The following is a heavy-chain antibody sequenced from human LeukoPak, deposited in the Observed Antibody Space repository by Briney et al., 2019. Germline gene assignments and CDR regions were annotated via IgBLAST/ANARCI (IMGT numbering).Heavy chain of an antibody. D-gene: IGHD6-13*01. CDR2: ISGSGGST. Sequence: GGSLRLSCAASGFTFSNSAMSWVRQAPGKGLEWVSVISGSGGSTYYADSVKGRFTISRDNSKNTLYLQMNSLRAEDTAVYYCARDSGYSSSWPYWGQGTLVTVSS. CDR3: ARDSGYSSSWPY. J-gene: IGHJ4*02. V-gene: IGHV3-23*01. CDR1: GFTFSNSA.